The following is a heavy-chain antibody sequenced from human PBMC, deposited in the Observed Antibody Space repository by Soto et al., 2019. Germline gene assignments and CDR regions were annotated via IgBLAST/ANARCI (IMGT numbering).Heavy chain of an antibody. D-gene: IGHD3-3*01. J-gene: IGHJ4*02. CDR1: GDSLSSSGDY. CDR3: ARSPGDVWSGYNDYYFDY. CDR2: IYYSGNI. Sequence: PSETLSLTCTVSGDSLSSSGDYWTWIRQHPGKGLEWIGYIYYSGNINYNPSLESRVTTSLDTSKNQFSLNLTSVTAADTAVYYCARSPGDVWSGYNDYYFDYWGRGTLVTVSS. V-gene: IGHV4-61*08.